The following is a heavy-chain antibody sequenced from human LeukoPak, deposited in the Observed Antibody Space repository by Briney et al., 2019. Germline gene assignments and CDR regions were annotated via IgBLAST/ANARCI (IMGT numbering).Heavy chain of an antibody. CDR3: AKDRGRSSTSPFDY. J-gene: IGHJ4*02. Sequence: PGGSLRLSWAASGFTFSSYAMSWVRQAPGKGLELVSAISGSGGSTYYADSVKGRFTISRDNSKNTLYLQMNSLRAEDTAVYYCAKDRGRSSTSPFDYWGQGTLVTVSS. CDR1: GFTFSSYA. D-gene: IGHD2-2*01. CDR2: ISGSGGST. V-gene: IGHV3-23*01.